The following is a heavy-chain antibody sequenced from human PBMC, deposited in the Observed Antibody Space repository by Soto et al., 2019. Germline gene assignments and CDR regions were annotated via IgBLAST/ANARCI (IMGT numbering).Heavy chain of an antibody. D-gene: IGHD6-6*01. CDR2: IKQDGSEK. CDR1: GFTFSSYW. CDR3: ARVGLYSSSSGCYLDY. V-gene: IGHV3-7*03. Sequence: PGGSLRLSCAASGFTFSSYWMSWVRQAPGKGLEWVANIKQDGSEKYYVDSVKGRFTIYRDNAKNSLYLQMNSLRAEDTAVYYCARVGLYSSSSGCYLDYWGQGTLVTVSS. J-gene: IGHJ4*02.